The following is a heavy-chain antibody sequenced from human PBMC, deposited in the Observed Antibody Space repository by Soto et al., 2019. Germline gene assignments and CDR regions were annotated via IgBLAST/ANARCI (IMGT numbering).Heavy chain of an antibody. CDR2: TYSGGDT. CDR1: GVTVGNNY. CDR3: ARNVPVTALGY. J-gene: IGHJ4*02. D-gene: IGHD4-17*01. V-gene: IGHV3-66*01. Sequence: EVRLVESGGGLVQPGGSLRLSCAASGVTVGNNYMSWVRQAPGKGLEWVSVTYSGGDTRYADSVKGRFTMSRDSTKNTVCLRMDILRAEDTAVYVCARNVPVTALGYWGQGSLVTVSS.